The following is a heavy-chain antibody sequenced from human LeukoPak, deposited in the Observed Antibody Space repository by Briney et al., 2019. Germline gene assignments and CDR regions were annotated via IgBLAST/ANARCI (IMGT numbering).Heavy chain of an antibody. V-gene: IGHV4-59*01. D-gene: IGHD5-18*01. CDR1: GGPISSFY. J-gene: IGHJ4*02. CDR3: ARGRGYSHGQPLDY. Sequence: KPSETLSLTCTVSGGPISSFYWSWIRQPPGKALEWIGYIYYSGSTNYNPSLKSRVTISVDTSKNQFSLKLTSVIAADTAMYYCARGRGYSHGQPLDYWGQGTLVTVSS. CDR2: IYYSGST.